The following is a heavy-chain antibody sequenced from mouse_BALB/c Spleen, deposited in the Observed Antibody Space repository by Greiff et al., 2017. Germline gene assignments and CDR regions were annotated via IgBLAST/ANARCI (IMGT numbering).Heavy chain of an antibody. CDR2: IYPGSGST. CDR1: GYTFTDYV. J-gene: IGHJ3*01. V-gene: IGHV1-77*01. CDR3: ARRGGNYEGFAY. D-gene: IGHD2-1*01. Sequence: VQLQQSGPELVKPGASVKMSCKASGYTFTDYVISWVKQRTRQGLEWIGEIYPGSGSTYYNEKFKGKATLTADKSSNTAYMQLSSLTSEDSAVYFCARRGGNYEGFAYWGQGTLVTVSA.